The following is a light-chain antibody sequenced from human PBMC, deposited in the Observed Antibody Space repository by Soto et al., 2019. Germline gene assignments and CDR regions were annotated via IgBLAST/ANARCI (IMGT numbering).Light chain of an antibody. CDR3: LQYYNFSWT. Sequence: AIQMTQSPSSLSASVGDRVAISCRASQDIRNTLAWYQQKPGEAPKLLIFAASNLQSGVPSRFSGSGSVTDFTLAITGLQPEDFATYYCLQYYNFSWTFXQGTKADIK. J-gene: IGKJ1*01. CDR2: AAS. V-gene: IGKV1-6*01. CDR1: QDIRNT.